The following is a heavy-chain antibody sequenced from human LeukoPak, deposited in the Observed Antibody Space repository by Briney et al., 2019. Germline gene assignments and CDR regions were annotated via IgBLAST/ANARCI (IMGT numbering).Heavy chain of an antibody. CDR3: ARGTTEGDY. V-gene: IGHV1-2*06. J-gene: IGHJ4*02. Sequence: AASVKVSCKASGYIFTEPYIQWVRQAPGQGLEWVGRINPIGGGTNYAQSFEGRVTMTRDTSISTAYMELSRLTSDDTAIYYCARGTTEGDYWGQGTLVTVSS. CDR2: INPIGGGT. CDR1: GYIFTEPY. D-gene: IGHD1-1*01.